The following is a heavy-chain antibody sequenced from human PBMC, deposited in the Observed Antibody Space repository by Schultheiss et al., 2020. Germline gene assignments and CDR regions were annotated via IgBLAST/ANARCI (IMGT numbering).Heavy chain of an antibody. V-gene: IGHV4-34*01. J-gene: IGHJ4*02. CDR1: GGSFRGYY. CDR3: ARDPVYDYVWGSYRYDDY. CDR2: INHSGST. Sequence: SETLSLTCAVYGGSFRGYYWSWIRQPPGKGLEWIGEINHSGSTYYNPSLKSRVTISVDTSKNQFSLKLSSVTAADTAVYYCARDPVYDYVWGSYRYDDYWGQGTLVTVSS. D-gene: IGHD3-16*02.